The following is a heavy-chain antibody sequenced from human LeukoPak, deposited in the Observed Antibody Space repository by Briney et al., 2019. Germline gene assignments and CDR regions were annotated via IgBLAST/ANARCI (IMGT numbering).Heavy chain of an antibody. V-gene: IGHV1-2*02. CDR2: INPKTGAT. J-gene: IGHJ4*02. D-gene: IGHD3-9*01. CDR1: GYIFTDSN. CDR3: ATVERSFDFLLVPLTY. Sequence: GASVKVSCKASGYIFTDSNIHWVRQAPGQGLEWMGWINPKTGATKYAERFHGRVTMTRDTSTSTGYMELSRLTSDDTAVYFCATVERSFDFLLVPLTYWGQGTLVTVSS.